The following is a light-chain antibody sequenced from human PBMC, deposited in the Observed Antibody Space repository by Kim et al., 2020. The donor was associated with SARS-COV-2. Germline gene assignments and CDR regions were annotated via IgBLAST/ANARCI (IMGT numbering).Light chain of an antibody. J-gene: IGLJ3*02. CDR1: SSDVGGYNY. V-gene: IGLV2-14*03. CDR2: DVS. CDR3: SSYTSSSTLGV. Sequence: QSITTSCTGTSSDVGGYNYVSWYQQHPGKAPKLMIYDVSNRPSGVSNRFSGSKSGSTASLTISGLQAEDEADYYCSSYTSSSTLGVFGGGTQLTVL.